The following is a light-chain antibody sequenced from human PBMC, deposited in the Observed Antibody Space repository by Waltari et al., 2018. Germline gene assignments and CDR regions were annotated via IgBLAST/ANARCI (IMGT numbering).Light chain of an antibody. CDR2: EVF. V-gene: IGLV2-23*02. CDR3: CSYAGTFYV. Sequence: QSALTQPASVSGSPGQSITISCTGTSSDIGTYNLVSWYQHNPGKAPKVMIYEVFNRPSGVSNRFSGSKSGNTASLTISGLQAEDEADYYCCSYAGTFYVFGTGTKVTVL. J-gene: IGLJ1*01. CDR1: SSDIGTYNL.